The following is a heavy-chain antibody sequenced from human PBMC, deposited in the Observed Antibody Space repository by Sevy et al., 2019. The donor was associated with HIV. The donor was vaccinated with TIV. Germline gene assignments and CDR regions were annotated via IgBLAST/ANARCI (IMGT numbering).Heavy chain of an antibody. CDR1: EYTFTDYH. V-gene: IGHV1-2*02. D-gene: IGHD3-22*01. Sequence: ASVKVSCEASEYTFTDYHIHWVRQAPGQRLEWMGGINPKSGATNYAQKFQDRVTMTSDTSISTAYMDLSRLRSDATDVYYCARDYASGNYWLGYFDYCGQGTLVTVSS. J-gene: IGHJ4*02. CDR2: INPKSGAT. CDR3: ARDYASGNYWLGYFDY.